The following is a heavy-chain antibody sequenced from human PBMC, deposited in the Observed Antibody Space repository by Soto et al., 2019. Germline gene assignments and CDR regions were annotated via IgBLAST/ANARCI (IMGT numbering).Heavy chain of an antibody. J-gene: IGHJ4*02. CDR3: APGRTAMVTRFDY. Sequence: PGGSLRLSCAASGFTFSSYSMNWVRQAPGKGLEWVSSISSSSSYIYYADSVKGRFTISRDNAKKSLNLQTNSLRAEDTAVYYCAPGRTAMVTRFDYWGQGTLVTVSS. V-gene: IGHV3-21*01. CDR2: ISSSSSYI. CDR1: GFTFSSYS. D-gene: IGHD5-18*01.